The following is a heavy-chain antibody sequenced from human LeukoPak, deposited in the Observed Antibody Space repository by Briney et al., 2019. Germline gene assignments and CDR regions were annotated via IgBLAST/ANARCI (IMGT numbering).Heavy chain of an antibody. V-gene: IGHV1-3*04. CDR3: ARVGYSGYDSRPVFNY. CDR1: GYTFTSYG. CDR2: INTGNGNT. D-gene: IGHD5-12*01. Sequence: GASVKVSCKASGYTFTSYGISWVRQAPGQGLEWMGWINTGNGNTKYSQKFQGRVTITRATSASTAYMELSSLRSEDTSVYYCARVGYSGYDSRPVFNYWGQGTLVTVSS. J-gene: IGHJ4*02.